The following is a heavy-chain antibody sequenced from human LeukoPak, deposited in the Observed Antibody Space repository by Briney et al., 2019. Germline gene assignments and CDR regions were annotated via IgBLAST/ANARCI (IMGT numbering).Heavy chain of an antibody. CDR1: GFTFSNHA. J-gene: IGHJ4*02. CDR3: AKNVVVKRYIDF. D-gene: IGHD2-15*01. V-gene: IGHV3-23*01. Sequence: GGSLRLSCAASGFTFSNHAMSWVRQAPGKGLQWAAVISGGGRTTEYEDFVKGRFTISRDNSKNTLSLQMNSLTVEDTAIYFCAKNVVVKRYIDFWGQGTLVTVSS. CDR2: ISGGGRTT.